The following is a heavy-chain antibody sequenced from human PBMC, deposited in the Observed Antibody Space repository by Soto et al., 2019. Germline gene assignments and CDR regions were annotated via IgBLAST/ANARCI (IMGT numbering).Heavy chain of an antibody. CDR1: GGSISSGGNY. V-gene: IGHV4-31*03. D-gene: IGHD6-25*01. Sequence: SESLSLTCTVSGGSISSGGNYSSWIRQHPRKGLERIGYIYYSGSTYYNPSLKSRVTISVDTSKNQFSLKLSCVSAADTAVYCCARDAHSTYSSGWSREANWFDPWGQGTLVTVSS. CDR2: IYYSGST. J-gene: IGHJ5*02. CDR3: ARDAHSTYSSGWSREANWFDP.